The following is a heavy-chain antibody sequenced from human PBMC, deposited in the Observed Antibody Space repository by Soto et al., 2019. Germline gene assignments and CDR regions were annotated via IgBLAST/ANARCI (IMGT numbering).Heavy chain of an antibody. CDR1: GYTFTGYY. CDR3: ARSRGYSEYYFDY. CDR2: INPNSGGT. Sequence: ASVKVSCKASGYTFTGYYMHWVRQAPGQGLEWMGWINPNSGGTNYAQKFQGWVTMTRDTSISTAYMELSRLRSDDTAVYYCARSRGYSEYYFDYWGQGTLVTVSS. D-gene: IGHD5-18*01. J-gene: IGHJ4*02. V-gene: IGHV1-2*04.